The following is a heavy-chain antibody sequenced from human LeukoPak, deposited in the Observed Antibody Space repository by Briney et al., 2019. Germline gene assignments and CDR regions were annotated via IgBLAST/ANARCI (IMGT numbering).Heavy chain of an antibody. J-gene: IGHJ3*02. CDR3: ARDAKGDLPAFDI. CDR2: IYYSGST. V-gene: IGHV4-59*01. Sequence: SETLSLTCAVYGGSFSGYYWSWIRQPPGKGLEWIGYIYYSGSTNYNPSLKSRVTISVDTSKNQFSLKLSSVTAADTAVYYCARDAKGDLPAFDIWGQGTMVTVSS. CDR1: GGSFSGYY.